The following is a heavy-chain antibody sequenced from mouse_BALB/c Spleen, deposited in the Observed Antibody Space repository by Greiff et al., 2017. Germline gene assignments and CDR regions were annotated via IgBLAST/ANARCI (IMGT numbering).Heavy chain of an antibody. CDR1: GFTFTDYY. Sequence: EVKLMESGGGLVQPGGSLRLSCATSGFTFTDYYMSWVRQPPGKALEWLGFIRNKANGYTTEYSASVKGRFTISRDNSQSILYLQMNTLRAEDSATYYCARDHDYYGSSYYYAMDYWGQGTSVTVSS. D-gene: IGHD1-1*01. J-gene: IGHJ4*01. CDR3: ARDHDYYGSSYYYAMDY. V-gene: IGHV7-3*02. CDR2: IRNKANGYTT.